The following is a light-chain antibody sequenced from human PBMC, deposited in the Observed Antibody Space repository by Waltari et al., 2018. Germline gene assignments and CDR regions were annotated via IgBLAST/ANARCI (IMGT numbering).Light chain of an antibody. Sequence: QSALSQPASVSGSPGQSLTITCTGASTDLASYNLVAWYQHHPNRAPNRIIYEATKRPSVIVHRFSGAKSGATASLRISGLRADDEADYYCCSYTGSSTSYGCGGGTKVTVL. CDR2: EAT. CDR3: CSYTGSSTSYG. V-gene: IGLV2-23*01. CDR1: STDLASYNL. J-gene: IGLJ1*01.